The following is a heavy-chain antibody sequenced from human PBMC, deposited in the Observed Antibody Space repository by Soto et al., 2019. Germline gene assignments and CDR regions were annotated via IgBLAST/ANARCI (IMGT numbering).Heavy chain of an antibody. J-gene: IGHJ4*02. CDR1: GFTFSSYS. CDR2: ISSSSSYI. Sequence: GGSLRLSCAASGFTFSSYSMNWVRQAPGKGPEWVSSISSSSSYIYYADSVKGRFTISRDNAKNSLYLQMNSLRAEDTAVYYCARDFYGGYTYGPGDYWGQGALVTAPQ. CDR3: ARDFYGGYTYGPGDY. V-gene: IGHV3-21*01. D-gene: IGHD5-18*01.